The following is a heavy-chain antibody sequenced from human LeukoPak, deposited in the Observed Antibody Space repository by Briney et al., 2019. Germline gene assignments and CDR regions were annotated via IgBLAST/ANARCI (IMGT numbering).Heavy chain of an antibody. D-gene: IGHD3-16*01. J-gene: IGHJ3*02. CDR2: IIPLFGTA. Sequence: ASVKVSCKASGGTCGSYAISWVRQAPGQGLEWMGGIIPLFGTANYAQKFQGRVTITADKSTSTAYMELSSLRSEDTAVYYCARGSLGGWHEGSLYAFDIWGQGTMVTVSS. CDR1: GGTCGSYA. CDR3: ARGSLGGWHEGSLYAFDI. V-gene: IGHV1-69*06.